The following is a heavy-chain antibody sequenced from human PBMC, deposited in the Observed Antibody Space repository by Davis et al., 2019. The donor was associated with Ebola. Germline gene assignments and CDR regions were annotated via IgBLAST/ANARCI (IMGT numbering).Heavy chain of an antibody. V-gene: IGHV4-59*01. CDR3: ASLVLSDTWFDY. Sequence: MPSETLSLTCTVSGGSISNYYWSWIRQPPGKGLEWIGYIYSSGSTNYNPSLKSRVTISIDTSKNQFSLKLKSVTAADTAVYYCASLVLSDTWFDYWGQGTLVTVSS. D-gene: IGHD3-10*01. CDR1: GGSISNYY. CDR2: IYSSGST. J-gene: IGHJ4*02.